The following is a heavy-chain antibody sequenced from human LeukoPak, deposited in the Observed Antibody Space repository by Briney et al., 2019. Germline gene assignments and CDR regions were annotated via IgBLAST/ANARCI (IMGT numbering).Heavy chain of an antibody. CDR2: IYHSGST. CDR3: ARLGYYDSSGYYEDTFAFDI. Sequence: PSETLSLTCTVSGGSISSYYWSWIRQPPGKGLEWIGYIYHSGSTNYNPSLKSRVTISVDTSKNQFSLKLSSVTAADTAVYYCARLGYYDSSGYYEDTFAFDIWGQGTMVTVSS. D-gene: IGHD3-22*01. CDR1: GGSISSYY. J-gene: IGHJ3*02. V-gene: IGHV4-59*08.